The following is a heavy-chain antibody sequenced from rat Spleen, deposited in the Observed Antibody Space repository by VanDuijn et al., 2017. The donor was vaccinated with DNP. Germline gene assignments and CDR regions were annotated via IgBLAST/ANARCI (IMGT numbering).Heavy chain of an antibody. CDR3: LRRSAEGISWFAY. Sequence: EVQLVESGGGPVQPGGSLKVSCVASGFIFSNYWMTWIRQAPGKGLEWVASITNTGGTTYYPDSVKGRFTISRDNAKSTLYLQMNSLRSEDTATYDCLRRSAEGISWFAYWGQGTLVTVSS. J-gene: IGHJ3*01. CDR1: GFIFSNYW. CDR2: ITNTGGTT. D-gene: IGHD1-11*01. V-gene: IGHV5-31*01.